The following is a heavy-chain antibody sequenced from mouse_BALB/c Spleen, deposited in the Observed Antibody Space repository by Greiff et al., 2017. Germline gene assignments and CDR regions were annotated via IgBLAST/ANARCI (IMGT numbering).Heavy chain of an antibody. Sequence: DVQLQESGGGLVQPGGSRKLSCAASGFTFSSFGMHWVRQAPEKGLEWVAYISSGSSTIYYADTVKGRFTISRDNPKNTLFLQMTSLRSEDTAMYYCARHTMITYYAMDYWGQGTSVTVSS. J-gene: IGHJ4*01. D-gene: IGHD2-4*01. CDR3: ARHTMITYYAMDY. CDR2: ISSGSSTI. CDR1: GFTFSSFG. V-gene: IGHV5-17*02.